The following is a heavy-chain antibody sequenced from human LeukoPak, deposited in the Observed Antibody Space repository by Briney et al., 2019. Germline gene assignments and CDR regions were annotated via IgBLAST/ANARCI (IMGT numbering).Heavy chain of an antibody. CDR2: ISSSSSTI. D-gene: IGHD3-3*01. Sequence: GGSLRLSCAASGFTFSSYSMNWVRQAPGKGLEWVSYISSSSSTIYYADSVKGRFTISRDNAKNSLYLQMNSLRAEDTAVYYCGMVYDFWSDYHPLVDYWGQGTLVTVSS. CDR3: GMVYDFWSDYHPLVDY. J-gene: IGHJ4*02. V-gene: IGHV3-48*01. CDR1: GFTFSSYS.